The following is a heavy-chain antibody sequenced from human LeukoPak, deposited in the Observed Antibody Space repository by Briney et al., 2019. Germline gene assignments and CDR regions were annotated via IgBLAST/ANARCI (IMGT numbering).Heavy chain of an antibody. J-gene: IGHJ4*02. CDR1: GFTFSSYG. CDR3: ARGRLAAAGTGSFQIDY. V-gene: IGHV3-30*02. D-gene: IGHD6-13*01. CDR2: IRYDGSNK. Sequence: GGSLRLSCAASGFTFSSYGMHWVRQAPGKGLEWVAFIRYDGSNKYYADSVKGRFTISRDNSKNTLYLQMNSLRAEDTAVYYCARGRLAAAGTGSFQIDYWGQGTLVTVSS.